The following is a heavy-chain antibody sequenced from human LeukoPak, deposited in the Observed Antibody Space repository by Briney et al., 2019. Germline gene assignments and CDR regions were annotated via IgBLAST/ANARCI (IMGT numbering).Heavy chain of an antibody. J-gene: IGHJ6*03. CDR1: GGSFSGYY. D-gene: IGHD3-22*01. CDR2: INHSGST. CDR3: ARGPYYDSTANLYRYMDV. V-gene: IGHV4-34*01. Sequence: SETLSLTCAVYGGSFSGYYWSWIRQPPGKGLEWTGEINHSGSTNYNPSLKSRVTISVDTSKNQFSLKLSSVTAADTAVYYCARGPYYDSTANLYRYMDVWGKGTTVTVSS.